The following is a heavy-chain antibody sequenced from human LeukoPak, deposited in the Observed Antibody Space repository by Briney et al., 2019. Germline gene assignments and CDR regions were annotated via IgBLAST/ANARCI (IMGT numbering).Heavy chain of an antibody. Sequence: SETLSLTCTVSGGSISSSSYYWGWIRQPPGKGLEWIGSIYYSGSTYYNPSLKSRVTISVDTSKNQFSLKLSSVTAADTAVYYCARQVTVGCFFDYWGQGTVDTVSS. V-gene: IGHV4-39*01. D-gene: IGHD2-21*02. CDR2: IYYSGST. CDR3: ARQVTVGCFFDY. CDR1: GGSISSSSYY. J-gene: IGHJ4*02.